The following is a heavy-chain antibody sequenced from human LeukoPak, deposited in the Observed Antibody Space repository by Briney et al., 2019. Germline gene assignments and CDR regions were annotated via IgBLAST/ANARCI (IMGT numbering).Heavy chain of an antibody. D-gene: IGHD6-13*01. V-gene: IGHV1-2*02. CDR1: GYTSTDYY. CDR2: INPNSGGT. Sequence: ASVKVSCKASGYTSTDYYMHWVRQAPGQGLEWMGWINPNSGGTNYAQQSQGRVTMTTDTSISTAYMEVSRLRSDDTAVYYCARVRIGQQLDKYYYYAMDVWGQGTTVTVSS. CDR3: ARVRIGQQLDKYYYYAMDV. J-gene: IGHJ6*02.